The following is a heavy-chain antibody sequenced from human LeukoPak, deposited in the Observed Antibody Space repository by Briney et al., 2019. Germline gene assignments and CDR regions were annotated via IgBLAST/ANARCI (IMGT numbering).Heavy chain of an antibody. CDR1: GYTFTGYY. CDR2: INPNSGGT. CDR3: ARSSPYDSSGYSFDY. Sequence: ASVKVSCKASGYTFTGYYMHWVRQAPGQGLEWMGWINPNSGGTNYAQKFQGRVTMTRDTSISTAYMELSRLRSDDTAVYYCARSSPYDSSGYSFDYWGQGTPVTVSS. V-gene: IGHV1-2*02. D-gene: IGHD3-22*01. J-gene: IGHJ4*02.